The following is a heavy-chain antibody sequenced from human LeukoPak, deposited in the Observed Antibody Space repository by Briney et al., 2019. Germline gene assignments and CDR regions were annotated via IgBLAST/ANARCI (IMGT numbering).Heavy chain of an antibody. Sequence: PGGSLRLSCAASGFIFHNYWMSWVRQAPGKGLEWVANIKQDGSEKYYVDSVKGRLTISRDNAKNSLYLQMNSLRAEDTAVYYCAREGHDFSYYFDYWGQGTLVTVSS. D-gene: IGHD2-21*02. J-gene: IGHJ4*02. CDR1: GFIFHNYW. CDR3: AREGHDFSYYFDY. CDR2: IKQDGSEK. V-gene: IGHV3-7*01.